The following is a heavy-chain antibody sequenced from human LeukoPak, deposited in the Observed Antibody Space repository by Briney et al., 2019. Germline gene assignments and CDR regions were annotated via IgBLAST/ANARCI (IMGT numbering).Heavy chain of an antibody. CDR1: GGSFSGYY. CDR2: INHSGST. Sequence: SETLSLTCAVYGGSFSGYYWSWIRQPPGKGLEWIGEINHSGSTNYNPSLKSRVTISVDTSKNQFSLKLSSVTAADTAVYYCARGLLPPNDIWSGRNWFDPWGKGTLVTVSS. V-gene: IGHV4-34*01. J-gene: IGHJ5*02. CDR3: ARGLLPPNDIWSGRNWFDP. D-gene: IGHD3-3*01.